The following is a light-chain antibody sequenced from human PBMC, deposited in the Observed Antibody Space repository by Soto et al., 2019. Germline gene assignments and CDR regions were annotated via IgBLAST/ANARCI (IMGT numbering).Light chain of an antibody. CDR2: DAS. CDR1: QSISSW. J-gene: IGKJ2*01. V-gene: IGKV1-5*01. Sequence: DIQRTQSPSTLSASVGDRFTITCRASQSISSWLAWYQQKPGKAPKLLIYDASSLESGVPSRFSGSGSGTEFTLTISSLQPDDFATYYCQQYNSYSHTFGQGTKLEI. CDR3: QQYNSYSHT.